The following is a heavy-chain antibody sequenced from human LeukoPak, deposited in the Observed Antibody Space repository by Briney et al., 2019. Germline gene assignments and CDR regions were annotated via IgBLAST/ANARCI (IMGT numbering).Heavy chain of an antibody. Sequence: SETLSLTCAVYGGSFSGYYWSWIRQPPGKGLEWIGEINHSGSTNYNPSLKSRVTISVDTSKNQFSLKLSSVTAADTAVYYCARDYVWGSYSDAFDIWGQGTMVTVSS. CDR2: INHSGST. J-gene: IGHJ3*02. CDR1: GGSFSGYY. V-gene: IGHV4-34*01. D-gene: IGHD3-16*01. CDR3: ARDYVWGSYSDAFDI.